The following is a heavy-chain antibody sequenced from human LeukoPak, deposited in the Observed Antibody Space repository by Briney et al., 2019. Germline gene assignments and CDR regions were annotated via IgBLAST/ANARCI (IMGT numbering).Heavy chain of an antibody. CDR1: GGSISSSNW. Sequence: TPSGTLSLTCAVSGGSISSSNWWSWDRQPPGKGLEWIGEIYHSGSTNYNPSLKSRVTISVDKSKNQFSLKLSSVTAADTAVYYCARDLLFYCSGGSCYSGDAFDIWGQGTMVTVSS. CDR2: IYHSGST. CDR3: ARDLLFYCSGGSCYSGDAFDI. V-gene: IGHV4-4*02. J-gene: IGHJ3*02. D-gene: IGHD2-15*01.